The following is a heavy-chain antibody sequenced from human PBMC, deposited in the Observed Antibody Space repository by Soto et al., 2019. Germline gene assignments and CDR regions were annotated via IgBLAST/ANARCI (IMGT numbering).Heavy chain of an antibody. Sequence: QVQLQESGPGLMKPSETLSLTCTVSGGSVSNDAYYWSWIRQPPGKGLEWIGYIYHSGSTYYNPSLKSRVIISVDMSENQFSLRLNSVTAADTAVYYCARLGIGWEFPFDHWGQGTLVNVSS. D-gene: IGHD1-26*01. CDR3: ARLGIGWEFPFDH. J-gene: IGHJ4*02. V-gene: IGHV4-61*08. CDR2: IYHSGST. CDR1: GGSVSNDAYY.